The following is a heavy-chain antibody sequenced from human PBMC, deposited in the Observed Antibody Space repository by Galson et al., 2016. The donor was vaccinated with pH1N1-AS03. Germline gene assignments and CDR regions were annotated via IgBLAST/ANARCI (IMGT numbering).Heavy chain of an antibody. CDR3: ARSGSGSFYEGDF. D-gene: IGHD3-10*01. CDR1: GYTFTNYG. J-gene: IGHJ4*02. Sequence: SVKVSCKASGYTFTNYGISWVRQAPGQGLEYMGWIGTYTIYAQKLQGRVTMTTDTSTSPAYMELRSLRSDDTAVYYCARSGSGSFYEGDFWGQGTLISVSS. V-gene: IGHV1-18*01. CDR2: IGTYT.